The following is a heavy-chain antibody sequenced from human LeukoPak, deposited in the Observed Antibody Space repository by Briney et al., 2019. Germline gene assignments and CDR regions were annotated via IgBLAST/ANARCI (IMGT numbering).Heavy chain of an antibody. CDR1: GYSFTSYW. Sequence: GESLKISCKGSGYSFTSYWIGWVRQMPGKGLEWMGIIYPGDSDARYSPSFQGQVTISADKSISTAYLQWSSLKASDTTMYYCARRRDLYSGSYYPFDYWGQGTLVTVSS. CDR2: IYPGDSDA. J-gene: IGHJ4*02. V-gene: IGHV5-51*01. D-gene: IGHD1-26*01. CDR3: ARRRDLYSGSYYPFDY.